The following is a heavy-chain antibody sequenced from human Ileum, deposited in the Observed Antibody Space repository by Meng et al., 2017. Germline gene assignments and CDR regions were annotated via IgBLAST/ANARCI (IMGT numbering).Heavy chain of an antibody. CDR1: GFTFTGTW. J-gene: IGHJ4*02. V-gene: IGHV3-74*03. CDR2: INGDGGYT. CDR3: AKDWGGVGALDY. Sequence: VEAGGGFVGLGGYLGFPCEVSGFTFTGTWRHWVRQAPGKGLAWVARINGDGGYTEYADSVRARFTISRDNAKNTLYLQMNSLRAEDTAVYFCAKDWGGVGALDYWGQGSLVTVSS. D-gene: IGHD1-26*01.